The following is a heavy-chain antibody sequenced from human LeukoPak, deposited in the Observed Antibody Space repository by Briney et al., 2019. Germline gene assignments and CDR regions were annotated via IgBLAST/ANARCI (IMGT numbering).Heavy chain of an antibody. CDR2: ISYDGSNK. Sequence: GGSLRLSCAASGFTFSSYGMHWVRQAPGKGLEGVAVISYDGSNKYYADSVKGRFTISRDNSKNTLYLQMNSLRAEDTAVYYCASALNYYGPFDYWGQGTLVTVSS. J-gene: IGHJ4*02. V-gene: IGHV3-30*03. D-gene: IGHD3-10*01. CDR1: GFTFSSYG. CDR3: ASALNYYGPFDY.